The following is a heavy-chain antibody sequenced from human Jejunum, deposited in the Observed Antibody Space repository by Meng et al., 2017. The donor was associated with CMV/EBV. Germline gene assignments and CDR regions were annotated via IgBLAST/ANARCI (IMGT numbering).Heavy chain of an antibody. Sequence: RGSINYNSWSWIRQSARKGLEWIGSVSYSGSTNYNPSLKSRVSISMDTSENQFSLKVTSVTAGDTAVYYCARWSGSVSYPSADYWGQGTLVTVS. D-gene: IGHD3-10*01. CDR1: RGSINYNS. V-gene: IGHV4-59*01. CDR2: VSYSGST. CDR3: ARWSGSVSYPSADY. J-gene: IGHJ4*02.